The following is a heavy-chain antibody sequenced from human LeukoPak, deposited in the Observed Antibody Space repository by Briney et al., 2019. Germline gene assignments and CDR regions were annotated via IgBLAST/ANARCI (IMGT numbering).Heavy chain of an antibody. J-gene: IGHJ4*02. CDR2: IYTSGST. Sequence: SETLSLTCTVSGGSISSYYWSWIRQPAGKGLEWIGRIYTSGSTNYNPSLKSRVTMSVDTSKNQFSLRLSSVTAADTAVYYCARGRRAGYSSGWDSTGFFFDYWGQGTLVTVSS. CDR3: ARGRRAGYSSGWDSTGFFFDY. CDR1: GGSISSYY. V-gene: IGHV4-4*07. D-gene: IGHD6-19*01.